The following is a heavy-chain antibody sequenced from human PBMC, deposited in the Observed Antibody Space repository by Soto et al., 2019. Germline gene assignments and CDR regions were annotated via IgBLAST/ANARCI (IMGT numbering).Heavy chain of an antibody. Sequence: PSETLSLTCSVSDGSIGSSGYYWGWIRQPPGKGLEWIGNIYYSGSTYHNPSLKSRVTVSVDTSKNQFSLRLTSVTAVDTAVYYCARREIQGPIDYWGQGTLVTVSS. J-gene: IGHJ4*02. V-gene: IGHV4-39*07. CDR3: ARREIQGPIDY. D-gene: IGHD1-26*01. CDR1: DGSIGSSGYY. CDR2: IYYSGST.